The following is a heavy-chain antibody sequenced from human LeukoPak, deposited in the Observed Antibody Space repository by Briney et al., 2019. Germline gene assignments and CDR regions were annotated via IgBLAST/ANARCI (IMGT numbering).Heavy chain of an antibody. J-gene: IGHJ4*02. Sequence: SETLSLTCTVYGGSFSTYYWSWIRQPPDKGLEWIGEINHSGSTNYNPSLKSRVTISVDTSKNQFSLKLSSVTAADTAVYYCARGRNYGITGSWGQGTLVTVSS. CDR1: GGSFSTYY. V-gene: IGHV4-34*01. CDR2: INHSGST. CDR3: ARGRNYGITGS. D-gene: IGHD1-14*01.